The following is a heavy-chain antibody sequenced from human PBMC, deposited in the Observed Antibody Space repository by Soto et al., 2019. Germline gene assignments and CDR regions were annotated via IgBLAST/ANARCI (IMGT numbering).Heavy chain of an antibody. CDR1: GGSISSGSYY. D-gene: IGHD3-16*01. J-gene: IGHJ6*02. Sequence: QVQLQESGPGLVKPSQTLSLTCTVSGGSISSGSYYWSWIRQHPGKGLEWIGYIYYSGSTYYNPSLKGRVTISVDTSKNQFSLKLSSVTAADTAVYYCARGGTGYYYNAVDVWGQGTTVTVSS. CDR2: IYYSGST. V-gene: IGHV4-31*03. CDR3: ARGGTGYYYNAVDV.